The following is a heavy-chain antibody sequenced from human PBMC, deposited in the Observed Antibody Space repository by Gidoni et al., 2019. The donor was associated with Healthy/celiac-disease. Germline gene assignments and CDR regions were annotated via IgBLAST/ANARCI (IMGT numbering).Heavy chain of an antibody. D-gene: IGHD6-19*01. J-gene: IGHJ4*02. CDR3: ARGVIAVAGDYFDY. V-gene: IGHV5-51*03. Sequence: EVQLVQSGAEVNKPGAPLQISCKGSGYSFPSYWIRWVRQMPGKGLEWMGIFYPGDSDTRYSPSFQGQVTISADKSISTAYLQWSSLKASDTARYYCARGVIAVAGDYFDYWGQGTLVTVSS. CDR1: GYSFPSYW. CDR2: FYPGDSDT.